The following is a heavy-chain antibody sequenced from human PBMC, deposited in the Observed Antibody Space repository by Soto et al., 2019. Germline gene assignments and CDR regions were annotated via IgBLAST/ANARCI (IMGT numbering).Heavy chain of an antibody. V-gene: IGHV3-30*03. CDR3: ASQQRLSPV. Sequence: QVQLVESGGGVVEPGRSLRLSCAASGFPFSNYGMHWVRQAPGKGLEWMAVISFDGHDQDYADSVKGRFTISRDNSKITLYLQMNSSRAEDTAVYYSASQQRLSPVWGKGTLFTVSS. CDR1: GFPFSNYG. D-gene: IGHD6-19*01. CDR2: ISFDGHDQ. J-gene: IGHJ4*02.